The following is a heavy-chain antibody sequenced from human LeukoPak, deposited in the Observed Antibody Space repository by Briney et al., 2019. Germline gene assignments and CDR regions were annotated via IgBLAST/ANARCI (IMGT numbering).Heavy chain of an antibody. CDR1: GDSVSSNSVT. Sequence: SQTLSLTCAISGDSVSSNSVTWNWIGQTPSRGLEWLGRTYYRSTWYNDYAVSVRGRITVNPDTSKNQFSLHLNSVTPEDTAVYYCARRLTQYDCFDPWGQGILVTVSS. V-gene: IGHV6-1*01. CDR2: TYYRSTWYN. CDR3: ARRLTQYDCFDP. D-gene: IGHD2-2*01. J-gene: IGHJ5*02.